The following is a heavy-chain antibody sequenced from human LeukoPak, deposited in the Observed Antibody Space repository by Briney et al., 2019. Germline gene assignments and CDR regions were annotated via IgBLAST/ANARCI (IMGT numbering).Heavy chain of an antibody. Sequence: SETLSLTCAVYGGSFSGYYWSWIRQPPGKGLEWIGEINHSGSTNYNPSLKSRVTTSVDTSKNQFSLKLSSVTAADTAVYYCARKVRGVVWFDPWGQGTLVTVSS. CDR2: INHSGST. CDR3: ARKVRGVVWFDP. D-gene: IGHD3-10*01. J-gene: IGHJ5*02. CDR1: GGSFSGYY. V-gene: IGHV4-34*01.